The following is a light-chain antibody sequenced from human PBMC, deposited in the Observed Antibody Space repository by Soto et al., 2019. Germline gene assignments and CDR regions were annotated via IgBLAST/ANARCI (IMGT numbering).Light chain of an antibody. V-gene: IGLV2-8*01. CDR2: EVS. CDR3: CSYAGSTPYV. J-gene: IGLJ1*01. CDR1: SSDFGGYNY. Sequence: QSALTQPPSASGSPGQSVTISCTGTSSDFGGYNYVSWYQQHPGKAPKLMIYEVSKRPSGVPDRFSGSKSGNTASLTVSGLQAEDEADYYCCSYAGSTPYVFGTGTKLTVL.